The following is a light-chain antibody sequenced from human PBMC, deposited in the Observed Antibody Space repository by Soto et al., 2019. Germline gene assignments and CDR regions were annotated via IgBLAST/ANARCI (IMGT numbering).Light chain of an antibody. CDR1: SSDVGGYNY. Sequence: QSALTQPPSASGSPGQSVTISCTGTSSDVGGYNYVSWYQQHPGKAPKLMIYEVSKRPSGVPDRSSGSKSGTTASLTVSGLQAEDEADYYSSSYADSNNLVFGGGTKLTVL. CDR3: SSYADSNNLV. V-gene: IGLV2-8*01. CDR2: EVS. J-gene: IGLJ2*01.